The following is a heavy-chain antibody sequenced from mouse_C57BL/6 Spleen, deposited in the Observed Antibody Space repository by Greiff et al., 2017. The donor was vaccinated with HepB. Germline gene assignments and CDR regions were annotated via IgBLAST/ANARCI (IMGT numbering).Heavy chain of an antibody. V-gene: IGHV1-81*01. D-gene: IGHD1-1*01. Sequence: QVHVKQSGAELARPGASVKLSCKASGYTFTSYGISWVKQRTGQGLEWIGEIYPRSGNTYYNEKFKGKATLTADKSSSTAYIALRSLTSEDSAVYFCARPTVVEPFDYWGQGTTLPVSS. J-gene: IGHJ2*01. CDR3: ARPTVVEPFDY. CDR1: GYTFTSYG. CDR2: IYPRSGNT.